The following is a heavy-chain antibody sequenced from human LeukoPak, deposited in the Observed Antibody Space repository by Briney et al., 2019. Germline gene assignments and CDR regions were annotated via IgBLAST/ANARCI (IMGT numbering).Heavy chain of an antibody. D-gene: IGHD4-17*01. CDR2: IYSGGST. V-gene: IGHV3-53*01. CDR3: ARDGMTTVTTFYYYYGMDV. J-gene: IGHJ6*02. CDR1: GFTVSSNY. Sequence: GGSLRLSCAASGFTVSSNYMSWVRQAPGKGLEGVSVIYSGGSTYYADSVKGRFTISRDNSKNSLYLQMNSLRAEDTAVYYCARDGMTTVTTFYYYYGMDVWGQGTTVTVSS.